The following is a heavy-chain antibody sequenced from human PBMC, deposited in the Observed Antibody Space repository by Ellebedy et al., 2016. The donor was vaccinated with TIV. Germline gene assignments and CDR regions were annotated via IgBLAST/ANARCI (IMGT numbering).Heavy chain of an antibody. V-gene: IGHV4-4*07. Sequence: SETLSLXCTVSGGSISSYYWSWIRQPAGKGLEWIGRIYTSGSTNYNPSLKSRVTMSVDTSKNQFSLKLRSVTAADTAVYYCASTNWNDARFDYWGQGTLVTVSS. CDR3: ASTNWNDARFDY. CDR2: IYTSGST. CDR1: GGSISSYY. D-gene: IGHD1-20*01. J-gene: IGHJ4*02.